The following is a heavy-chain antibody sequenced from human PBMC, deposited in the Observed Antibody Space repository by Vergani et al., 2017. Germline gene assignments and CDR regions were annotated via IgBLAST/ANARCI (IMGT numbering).Heavy chain of an antibody. CDR1: GCSMSAYY. J-gene: IGHJ6*03. CDR3: ARSQGYYYYYMDV. CDR2: MYHSGST. Sequence: QLRLQESGPGLVNPSETLSLTCSVSGCSMSAYYWSWIRQPPGKELEWIGYMYHSGSTNYNPSLETLVTISGDTNKNQFSLKMNSVTAANTAIYYCARSQGYYYYYMDVWGNGTTVTVSS. V-gene: IGHV4-59*01.